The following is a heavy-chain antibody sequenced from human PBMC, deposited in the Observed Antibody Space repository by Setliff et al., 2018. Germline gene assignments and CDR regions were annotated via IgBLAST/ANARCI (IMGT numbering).Heavy chain of an antibody. Sequence: PSETLSLTCTVSGGSISSSYWSWIRQPPGKGLEWIGYIYSSGSTNYNPSLKSRVAISVDTSKNQFSLKLSSVTAADTAVYYCARRVNYYDSSGYYYSWFYFDYWGQGTLVTVSS. D-gene: IGHD3-22*01. CDR3: ARRVNYYDSSGYYYSWFYFDY. CDR1: GGSISSSY. V-gene: IGHV4-59*01. J-gene: IGHJ4*02. CDR2: IYSSGST.